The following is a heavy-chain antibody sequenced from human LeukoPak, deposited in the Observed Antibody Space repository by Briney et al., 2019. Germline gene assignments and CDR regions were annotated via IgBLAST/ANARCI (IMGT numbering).Heavy chain of an antibody. J-gene: IGHJ3*02. CDR3: AKDYRRYYYNSSGEGAFDI. Sequence: GGSLRLSCAASGFTFSSYGMSWVRQAPGKGLEWVSAISGSGGSTYYADSVKGRFTISRDNSKNTLYLQMNSLRAEDTAVYYCAKDYRRYYYNSSGEGAFDIWGQGTMVTVSS. D-gene: IGHD3-22*01. CDR1: GFTFSSYG. CDR2: ISGSGGST. V-gene: IGHV3-23*01.